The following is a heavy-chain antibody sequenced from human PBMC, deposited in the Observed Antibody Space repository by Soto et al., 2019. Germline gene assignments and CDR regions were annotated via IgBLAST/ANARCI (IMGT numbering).Heavy chain of an antibody. Sequence: GGSLRLSCAASGFTFSSYAMHWVRQAPGKGLEWVAVISYDGSNKYYADSVKGRFTISRDNSKSTLYLQMNSLRAEDTAVYYCAGEGLYCSSTSCYGRAYYCYGMDVWRQGTTVTVSS. J-gene: IGHJ6*02. CDR1: GFTFSSYA. V-gene: IGHV3-30-3*01. CDR2: ISYDGSNK. CDR3: AGEGLYCSSTSCYGRAYYCYGMDV. D-gene: IGHD2-2*01.